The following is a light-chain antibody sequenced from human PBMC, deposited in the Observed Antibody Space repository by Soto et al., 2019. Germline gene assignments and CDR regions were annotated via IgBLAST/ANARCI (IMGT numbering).Light chain of an antibody. CDR1: ESISGT. CDR3: QQSYITPPIT. J-gene: IGKJ5*01. CDR2: DIS. V-gene: IGKV3-11*01. Sequence: EVVLTQSPATLSLSPGERATLSCRASESISGTLAWYQQKPGQAPRLLIYDISKRASGVPARFSGSGSGTDFTLTISSLEAEDFAVYYCQQSYITPPITFGQGTRLEVK.